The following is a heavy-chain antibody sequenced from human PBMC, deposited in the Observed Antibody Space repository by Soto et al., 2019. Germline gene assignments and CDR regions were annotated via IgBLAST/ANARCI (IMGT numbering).Heavy chain of an antibody. D-gene: IGHD6-25*01. V-gene: IGHV3-23*04. CDR2: ISGSGGST. CDR1: GFTFTYAW. Sequence: EVQLVESGGGFVEPGGSLRLSCAASGFTFTYAWMSWVRQAPGKGLEWVSAISGSGGSTYYADSVKGRFTISRDNSKNTLYLQMNSLRAEDTAVYYCAKNSPVAWQQRLGFDYWGQGTLVTVSS. J-gene: IGHJ4*02. CDR3: AKNSPVAWQQRLGFDY.